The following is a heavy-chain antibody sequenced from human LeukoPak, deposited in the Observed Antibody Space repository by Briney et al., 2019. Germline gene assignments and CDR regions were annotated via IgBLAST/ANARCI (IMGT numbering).Heavy chain of an antibody. Sequence: SETLSLTCTVFGGSISSYYWSWIRQAAGEGLEWIGRVYASGSTSYNPSLKSRVAMSVDTSKNQFSLKMSSVAAADTAVYYCARGRLGELSLFDYWGQGILVTVSS. CDR2: VYASGST. J-gene: IGHJ4*02. V-gene: IGHV4-4*07. CDR3: ARGRLGELSLFDY. CDR1: GGSISSYY. D-gene: IGHD3-16*02.